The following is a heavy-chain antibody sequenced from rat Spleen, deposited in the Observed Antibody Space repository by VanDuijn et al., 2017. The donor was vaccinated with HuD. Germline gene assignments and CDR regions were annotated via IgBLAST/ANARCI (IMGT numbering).Heavy chain of an antibody. CDR3: AIHGGFAY. J-gene: IGHJ3*01. Sequence: EVQLVESGGGLVQPGRSLKLSCEASGFTFSNYDMAWVRQAPTKGLEWVAFISPSGGSTYYRDSVKGRFTVSRSNAKSNLYLQMESMGSEDTATYCCAIHGGFAYCAQGTLVTVS. CDR2: ISPSGGST. CDR1: GFTFSNYD. V-gene: IGHV5-25*01.